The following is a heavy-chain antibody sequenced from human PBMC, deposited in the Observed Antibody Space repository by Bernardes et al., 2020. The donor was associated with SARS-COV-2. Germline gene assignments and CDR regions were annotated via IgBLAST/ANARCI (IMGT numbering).Heavy chain of an antibody. CDR1: GFTVSSNY. CDR2: IYSGGST. CDR3: ARGAHYYDSSGYYSRVGAFDI. J-gene: IGHJ3*02. D-gene: IGHD3-22*01. V-gene: IGHV3-53*01. Sequence: GGSLRLSCAASGFTVSSNYMSWVRQAPGKGLEWVSVIYSGGSTYYADSVKGRFTISRDNSKNTLYLQMNSLRAEDTAVYYCARGAHYYDSSGYYSRVGAFDIWVQGTMVTVSS.